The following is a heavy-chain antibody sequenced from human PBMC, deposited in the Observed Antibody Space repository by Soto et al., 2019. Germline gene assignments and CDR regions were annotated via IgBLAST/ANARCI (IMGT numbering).Heavy chain of an antibody. Sequence: HPGGSLRLSCAASGFTFSSYAMSWVRQAPGKGLEWVSGISGGGRSTYYADSVKGRFTISRDNSRNTLYLQMNRLRAEDTAVCYCAKDLAAVAYFDSWGQGALVTVSS. V-gene: IGHV3-23*01. CDR2: ISGGGRST. D-gene: IGHD6-19*01. CDR1: GFTFSSYA. CDR3: AKDLAAVAYFDS. J-gene: IGHJ4*02.